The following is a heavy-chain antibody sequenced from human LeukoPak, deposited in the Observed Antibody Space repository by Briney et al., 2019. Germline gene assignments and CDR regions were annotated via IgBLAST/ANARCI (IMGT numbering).Heavy chain of an antibody. Sequence: GGSLRLSCAASGFTFSGSAMHWVRQASGKGLEWVGRIRSKANSYATAYAASVKGRFTISRDDSKNTAYLQMNSLKTEDTAVYYCTRHGAGSSGWYQYYYYGMDVWGQGTTVTVSS. V-gene: IGHV3-73*01. CDR1: GFTFSGSA. J-gene: IGHJ6*02. CDR3: TRHGAGSSGWYQYYYYGMDV. CDR2: IRSKANSYAT. D-gene: IGHD6-19*01.